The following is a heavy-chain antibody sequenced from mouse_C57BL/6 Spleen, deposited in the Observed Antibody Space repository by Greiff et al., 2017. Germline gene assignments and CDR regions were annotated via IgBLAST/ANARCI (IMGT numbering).Heavy chain of an antibody. V-gene: IGHV5-16*01. CDR3: ARSLYYPYAMDY. J-gene: IGHJ4*01. CDR1: GFTFSDYY. CDR2: INYDGSST. D-gene: IGHD2-1*01. Sequence: EVKVVESEGGLVQPGSSMKLSCTASGFTFSDYYMAWVRQVPEKGLEWVANINYDGSSTYYLDSLKSRFIISRDNAKNILYLQMSSLKSEDTATYYCARSLYYPYAMDYWGQGTSVTVSS.